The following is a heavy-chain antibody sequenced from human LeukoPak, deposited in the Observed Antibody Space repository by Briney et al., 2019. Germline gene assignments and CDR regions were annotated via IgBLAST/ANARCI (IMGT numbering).Heavy chain of an antibody. CDR1: GYTFTSYD. CDR2: MNPNSGNT. V-gene: IGHV1-8*01. CDR3: ARTAAEWLGEFLYYYYGMDV. D-gene: IGHD3-10*01. J-gene: IGHJ6*02. Sequence: GASVKVSCKASGYTFTSYDINWVRQATGQGLEWMGWMNPNSGNTGYAQKFQGRVTMTRNTSISTAYMELSSLRSEDTAVYYCARTAAEWLGEFLYYYYGMDVWGQGTTVTVSS.